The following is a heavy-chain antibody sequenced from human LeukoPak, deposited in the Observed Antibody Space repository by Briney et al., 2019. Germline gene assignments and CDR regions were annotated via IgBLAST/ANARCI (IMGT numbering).Heavy chain of an antibody. Sequence: PGGSLRLSCAGSGFTFTTYALSWVRHAPGKGLEWVSAISGSATSTYYADSVKGRFTISRDNSKNTLYLQMNSLRTEDTAVYYCAGATVGAAAASYVESWGQGTLVSVSA. CDR2: ISGSATST. CDR1: GFTFTTYA. V-gene: IGHV3-23*01. J-gene: IGHJ4*02. CDR3: AGATVGAAAASYVES. D-gene: IGHD6-13*01.